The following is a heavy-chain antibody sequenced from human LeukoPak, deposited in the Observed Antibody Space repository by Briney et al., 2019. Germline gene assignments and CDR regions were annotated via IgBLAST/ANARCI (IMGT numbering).Heavy chain of an antibody. CDR3: ARHPELYFFDY. V-gene: IGHV4-59*08. Sequence: SETLSLTCTVSGASISSYYWSWIRRPPGKGLEWIGYISYSGSTNYNPSLKSRVTISADTSKNQVSLTLSSVTAADTAVFYCARHPELYFFDYWGQGTLVTVSS. CDR2: ISYSGST. D-gene: IGHD3-10*01. J-gene: IGHJ4*02. CDR1: GASISSYY.